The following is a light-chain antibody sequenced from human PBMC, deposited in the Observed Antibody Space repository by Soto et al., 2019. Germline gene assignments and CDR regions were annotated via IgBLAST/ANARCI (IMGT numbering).Light chain of an antibody. V-gene: IGKV3-15*01. CDR2: GAS. Sequence: EIVMTQSPATLSVSPGERATLSFRASQSVSSNLAWYQQKPGQAPRLLIYGASSRATGIPARFSGSGSGTEFTLTISSLQSEDFAEYHCQQYNNWPQTFGRGTKVDI. CDR1: QSVSSN. J-gene: IGKJ1*01. CDR3: QQYNNWPQT.